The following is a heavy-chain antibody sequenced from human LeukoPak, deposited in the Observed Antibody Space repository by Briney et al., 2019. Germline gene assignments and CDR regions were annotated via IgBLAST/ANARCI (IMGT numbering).Heavy chain of an antibody. CDR2: IYHSGST. Sequence: SQTLSLTCAVSGSSISSSGYSWSWIRQPPGKGLEWIGYIYHSGSTYYNPSLKSRVTISVDRSKNQFSLKLSSVTAADTAVYYCARAVIVVVPAVDAFDIWGQGTMVTVSS. D-gene: IGHD2-2*01. J-gene: IGHJ3*02. CDR1: GSSISSSGYS. V-gene: IGHV4-30-2*01. CDR3: ARAVIVVVPAVDAFDI.